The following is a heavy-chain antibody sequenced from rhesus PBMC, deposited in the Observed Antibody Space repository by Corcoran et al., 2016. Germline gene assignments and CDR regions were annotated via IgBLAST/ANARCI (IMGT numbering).Heavy chain of an antibody. Sequence: QVQLPESGPGLLKPSSTLSLTCAVSVGSISSTFCSWIRQPPGQGLAGLGRIFGSGGITDYNPTHKSRVTISTDTSKNQFSLKLSSVTAADTAVYYCARAHSGYSTFFDYWGQGVLVTVSS. D-gene: IGHD5-24*01. CDR3: ARAHSGYSTFFDY. CDR2: IFGSGGIT. V-gene: IGHV4-160*01. J-gene: IGHJ4*01. CDR1: VGSISSTF.